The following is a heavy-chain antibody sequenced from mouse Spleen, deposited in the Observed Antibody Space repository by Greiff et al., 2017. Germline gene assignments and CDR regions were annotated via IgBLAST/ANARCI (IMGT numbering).Heavy chain of an antibody. V-gene: IGHV14-3*01. CDR2: IDPANGNT. Sequence: EVQRVESVAELVRPGASVKLSCTASGFNIKNTYMHWVKQRPEQGLEWIGRIDPANGNTKYAPKFQGKATLTVDTSSSTAYMQLSSLTSEDSAVYYCAREYGNYGDYWGQGTTLTVSS. CDR1: GFNIKNTY. CDR3: AREYGNYGDY. D-gene: IGHD2-10*02. J-gene: IGHJ2*01.